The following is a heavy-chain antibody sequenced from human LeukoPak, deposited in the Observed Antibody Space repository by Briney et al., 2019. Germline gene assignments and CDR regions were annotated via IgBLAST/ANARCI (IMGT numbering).Heavy chain of an antibody. CDR3: AKEEFVASAFTCAFDI. D-gene: IGHD2/OR15-2a*01. V-gene: IGHV3-9*03. CDR1: GFTFDHYA. Sequence: TGGSLRLSCAASGFTFDHYAMHSIQQAPGKGLEWVSGISWNTGGICYADSVKGRFTISRDHAKNSLYLHLNTLRADDMALYYCAKEEFVASAFTCAFDIWGQGTMVTVSS. CDR2: ISWNTGGI. J-gene: IGHJ3*02.